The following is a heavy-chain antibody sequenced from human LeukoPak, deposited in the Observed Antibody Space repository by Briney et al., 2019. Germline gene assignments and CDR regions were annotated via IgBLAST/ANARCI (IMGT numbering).Heavy chain of an antibody. Sequence: ASVKVSCKPSGYTFTGYYMHWVRQAPGQGLEWMGWINPNTSATSYSQTFQGRVSMTRDTSISTAYMELSRLRSDDTAVYYCARRVVVAAPFDLWGRGTLVTVSS. CDR1: GYTFTGYY. CDR2: INPNTSAT. V-gene: IGHV1-2*02. J-gene: IGHJ2*01. D-gene: IGHD2-15*01. CDR3: ARRVVVAAPFDL.